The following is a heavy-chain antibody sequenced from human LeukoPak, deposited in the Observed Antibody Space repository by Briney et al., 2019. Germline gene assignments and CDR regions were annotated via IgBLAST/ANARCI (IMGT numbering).Heavy chain of an antibody. V-gene: IGHV3-7*01. D-gene: IGHD3-10*01. CDR1: GFTFSSYW. CDR2: IKQDGSEK. Sequence: GGSLRLSCAASGFTFSSYWMSWVRQAPGKGLEWVANIKQDGSEKYYVDPVKGRFTISRDNAKNSLYLQMNSLRAEDTAVYYCARDLVGWGSGSYPNDYWGQGTLVTVSS. J-gene: IGHJ4*02. CDR3: ARDLVGWGSGSYPNDY.